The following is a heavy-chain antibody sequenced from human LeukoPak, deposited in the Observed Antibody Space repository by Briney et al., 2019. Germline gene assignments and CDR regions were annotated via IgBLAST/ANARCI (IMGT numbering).Heavy chain of an antibody. CDR3: ARVGHDWGAQGKY. D-gene: IGHD3-9*01. J-gene: IGHJ4*02. CDR2: ISGSGTST. CDR1: GFTFSTSP. Sequence: GGSLRLSCTVSGFTFSTSPMSWVRQAPGQGLDWVSAISGSGTSTYYAESVKGRFTISRDNSNNTLYLQMNNLRAEDTALYYCARVGHDWGAQGKYWGQGTLVAVSS. V-gene: IGHV3-23*01.